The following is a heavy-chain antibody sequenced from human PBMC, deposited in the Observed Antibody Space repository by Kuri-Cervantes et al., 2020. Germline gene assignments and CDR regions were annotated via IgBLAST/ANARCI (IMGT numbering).Heavy chain of an antibody. V-gene: IGHV1-18*01. D-gene: IGHD6-19*01. J-gene: IGHJ6*02. CDR2: ISAHNGDT. CDR3: ARSSPVGEGQQWLWVDGMDV. Sequence: ASVKVSCKASGYTFATYGISWVRKAPGQGLEWMGWISAHNGDTNYAQKFQGWVTMTRDTSISTAYMELSRLRSDDTAVYYCARSSPVGEGQQWLWVDGMDVWGQGTTVTVSS. CDR1: GYTFATYG.